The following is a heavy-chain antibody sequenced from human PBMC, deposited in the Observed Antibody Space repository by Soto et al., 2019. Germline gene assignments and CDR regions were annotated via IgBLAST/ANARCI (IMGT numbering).Heavy chain of an antibody. D-gene: IGHD3-22*01. V-gene: IGHV3-33*03. CDR2: IWYDGSNK. CDR1: GFTFSSYG. CDR3: ARFYYDSSGYLPSPYYYYYGMDV. Sequence: GGSLRLSCAASGFTFSSYGMYWVRQAPGKGLEWVAVIWYDGSNKYYEDSVKGRFTISRDNAKNSLYLQMNSLRAEDTAVYYCARFYYDSSGYLPSPYYYYYGMDVWGQGTTVTVSS. J-gene: IGHJ6*02.